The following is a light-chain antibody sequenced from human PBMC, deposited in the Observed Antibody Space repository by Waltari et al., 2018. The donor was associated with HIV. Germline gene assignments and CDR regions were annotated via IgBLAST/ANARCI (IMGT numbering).Light chain of an antibody. V-gene: IGLV2-8*01. J-gene: IGLJ2*01. CDR2: ELR. CDR1: SSDVGAYNN. Sequence: QPALTQPTPAPGSPGPSVTIPSTGSSSDVGAYNNVSWYTHHSGKAPQLIILELRQRPSGVPVRFSGSKSGNTASLTVSGLQAEDEADYYCTSYAVNNLLFGGGTKMTVL. CDR3: TSYAVNNLL.